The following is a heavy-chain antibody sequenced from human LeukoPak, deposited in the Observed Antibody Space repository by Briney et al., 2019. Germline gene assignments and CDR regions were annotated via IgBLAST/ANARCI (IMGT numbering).Heavy chain of an antibody. D-gene: IGHD1-26*01. Sequence: SQTLSLTCTVSGGSISSGSYYWSWVRQPAGKGLEWIGRIYTSGSTNYNPSLKSRVTITVDTSKNQFSLKLSSVTAADTAVYYCARDGTQPLDYWGQGTLVTVSS. V-gene: IGHV4-61*02. CDR2: IYTSGST. CDR3: ARDGTQPLDY. J-gene: IGHJ4*02. CDR1: GGSISSGSYY.